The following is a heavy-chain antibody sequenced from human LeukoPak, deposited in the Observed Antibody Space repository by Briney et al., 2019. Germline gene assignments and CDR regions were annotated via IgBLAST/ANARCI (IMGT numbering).Heavy chain of an antibody. V-gene: IGHV3-64D*06. J-gene: IGHJ4*02. Sequence: GGSLRLSCSASGFTFSSYAIHWVRQAPGKGLEYVSAISDNGGSTYYADSVKGRFTISRDNSKNTLYLQMSSLRAEDTAVYYCAKDSGGMITFGGVIGESLDYWGQGTLVTVSS. CDR3: AKDSGGMITFGGVIGESLDY. CDR1: GFTFSSYA. CDR2: ISDNGGST. D-gene: IGHD3-16*02.